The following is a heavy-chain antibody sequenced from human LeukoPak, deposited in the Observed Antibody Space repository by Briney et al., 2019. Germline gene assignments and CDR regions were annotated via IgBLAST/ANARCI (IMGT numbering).Heavy chain of an antibody. J-gene: IGHJ4*02. Sequence: PGGSLRLSCAASGFTFSSYEMNWVRQAPGKGLEWVSYISSSSNTMYYADSVKGRFTISRDNAKNSLYLQMDSLRDEDTAVYYCARAFDYWGQGTLVAVSS. V-gene: IGHV3-48*03. CDR3: ARAFDY. CDR1: GFTFSSYE. CDR2: ISSSSNTM.